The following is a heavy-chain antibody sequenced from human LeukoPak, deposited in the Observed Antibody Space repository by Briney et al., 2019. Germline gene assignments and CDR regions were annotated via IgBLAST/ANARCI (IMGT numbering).Heavy chain of an antibody. CDR2: MIHSGST. D-gene: IGHD6-13*01. CDR1: GGSFSGYS. J-gene: IGHJ4*02. V-gene: IGHV4-34*12. Sequence: SETLSLTCAVYGGSFSGYSWSWIRQPPGKGLEWVGEMIHSGSTNYNPSLKSRVTISVDTSKNQFSLKVSSVTAADTAVYYCARSMVLIAAAGKGFDYWGQGTLVTVSS. CDR3: ARSMVLIAAAGKGFDY.